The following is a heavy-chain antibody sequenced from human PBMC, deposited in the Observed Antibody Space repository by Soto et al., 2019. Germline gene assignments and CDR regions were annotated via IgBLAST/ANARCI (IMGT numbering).Heavy chain of an antibody. CDR3: TRVGGYYGDYPNFDY. CDR1: GSSIRPYY. Sequence: SETLSLTCSVSGSSIRPYYWSWIRQPPGKGLEWIGNIYYSGSTNYNPSLKSRVIMSVASSKNQVSPRLNSVTAADTAVYYCTRVGGYYGDYPNFDYWGQGALVTVSS. CDR2: IYYSGST. V-gene: IGHV4-59*01. D-gene: IGHD4-17*01. J-gene: IGHJ4*02.